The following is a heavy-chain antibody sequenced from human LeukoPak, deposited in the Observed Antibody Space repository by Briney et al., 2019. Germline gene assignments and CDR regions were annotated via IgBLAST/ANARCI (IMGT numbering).Heavy chain of an antibody. V-gene: IGHV3-74*01. CDR3: ARGVRELGMTNY. CDR2: INSYGSST. J-gene: IGHJ4*02. D-gene: IGHD7-27*01. CDR1: GFTFSSYW. Sequence: GGSLTLSCAASGFTFSSYWKLWVRHAPGKGLVWVSRINSYGSSTSYADTVKGRFTNSRDNANNTLSLQMSSLRAEDTAVYYCARGVRELGMTNYWGQGTLVTVSS.